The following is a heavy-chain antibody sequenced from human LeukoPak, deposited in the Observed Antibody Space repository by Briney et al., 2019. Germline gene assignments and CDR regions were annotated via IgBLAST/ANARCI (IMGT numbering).Heavy chain of an antibody. J-gene: IGHJ4*02. D-gene: IGHD6-19*01. CDR3: ARAELSSGWYYFDY. V-gene: IGHV3-48*03. Sequence: GGSLRLSCAASGFTFSSYEMNWVRQAPGKGLEWVSYISSSGSTIYYADSVKGRSTISRDNAKNSLYLQMNSLRAEDTAVYYCARAELSSGWYYFDYWGQGTLVTVSS. CDR2: ISSSGSTI. CDR1: GFTFSSYE.